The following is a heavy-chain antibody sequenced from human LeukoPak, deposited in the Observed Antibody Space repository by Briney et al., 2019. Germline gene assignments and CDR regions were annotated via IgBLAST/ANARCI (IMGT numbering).Heavy chain of an antibody. V-gene: IGHV3-23*01. CDR3: AKTPEVISYYYDSSGYYYDY. D-gene: IGHD3-22*01. J-gene: IGHJ4*02. Sequence: PGGSLRLSCAASGFTFSSYSMRWVRQAPGKGLVWVSHISSNGGSTNYADSVKGRFTIFRDNSKNTLYLQMTSLRAEDTAVYYCAKTPEVISYYYDSSGYYYDYWGQGTLVTVSS. CDR1: GFTFSSYS. CDR2: ISSNGGST.